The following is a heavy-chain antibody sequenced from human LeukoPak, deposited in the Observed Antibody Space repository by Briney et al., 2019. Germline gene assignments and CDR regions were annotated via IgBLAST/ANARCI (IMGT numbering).Heavy chain of an antibody. Sequence: GRSLRLSCAASGFTFDDYAMHWVRQAPGKGLKWVSGISWNSGSIGYADSVKGRFTISRDNAKNSLYLQMNSLRAEDTALYYCAKATRPYSSSWYYFDYWGQGTLVTVSS. J-gene: IGHJ4*02. V-gene: IGHV3-9*01. CDR1: GFTFDDYA. CDR2: ISWNSGSI. D-gene: IGHD6-13*01. CDR3: AKATRPYSSSWYYFDY.